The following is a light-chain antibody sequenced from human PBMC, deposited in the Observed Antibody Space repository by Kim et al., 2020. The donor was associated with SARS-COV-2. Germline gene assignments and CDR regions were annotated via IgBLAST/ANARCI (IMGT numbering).Light chain of an antibody. CDR3: QVWDSSSDHWV. CDR2: YDY. Sequence: SYELTQPPSVSVAPGETATITCGGNNIGTKTVHWYQQKPGQAPMLVIYYDYDRPSGIPERFSGSNSGNTATLTISRVKAGDEADYYCQVWDSSSDHWVFGGGTQLTVL. V-gene: IGLV3-21*01. J-gene: IGLJ3*02. CDR1: NIGTKT.